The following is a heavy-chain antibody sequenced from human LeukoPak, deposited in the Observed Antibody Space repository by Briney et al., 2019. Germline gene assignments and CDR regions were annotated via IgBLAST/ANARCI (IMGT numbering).Heavy chain of an antibody. CDR1: GYTFTGYY. CDR3: ARDPGSGYSFLYYFDY. J-gene: IGHJ4*02. CDR2: INPNSGGT. D-gene: IGHD5-18*01. V-gene: IGHV1-2*02. Sequence: ASVKVSCKASGYTFTGYYMHWVRQAPGQGLEWMGWINPNSGGTNYAQKFQGRVTMTRDTSISTAYMELSRLRSDDTAAYYCARDPGSGYSFLYYFDYWGQGTLVTVSS.